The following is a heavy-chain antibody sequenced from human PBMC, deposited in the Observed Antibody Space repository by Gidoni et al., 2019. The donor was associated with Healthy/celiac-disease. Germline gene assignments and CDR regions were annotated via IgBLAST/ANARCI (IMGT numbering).Heavy chain of an antibody. J-gene: IGHJ4*02. Sequence: EVQLVESGGGLVKPGGSLRLYCAASGFTFSSYSMNWVRQAPGKGLEWVSSISSSSSYIYYADSVKGRFTISRDNAKNSLYLQMNSLRAEDTAVYYCARIRYCTNGVCSYFDYWGQGTLVTVSS. CDR2: ISSSSSYI. V-gene: IGHV3-21*01. CDR3: ARIRYCTNGVCSYFDY. D-gene: IGHD2-8*01. CDR1: GFTFSSYS.